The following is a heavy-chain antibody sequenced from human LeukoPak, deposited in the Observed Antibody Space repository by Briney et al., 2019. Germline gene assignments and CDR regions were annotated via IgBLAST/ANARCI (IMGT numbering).Heavy chain of an antibody. V-gene: IGHV1-2*02. CDR2: INPNSGGT. CDR1: GYTFTGYY. CDR3: ARGDSSSWYGIYYYYMDV. Sequence: ASVKVSCKASGYTFTGYYMHWVRQAPGQGLEWMGLINPNSGGTNYAQKFQGRVTMTRDTSISTAYMELSRLRSDDTAVYYCARGDSSSWYGIYYYYMDVWGKGTTVTISS. D-gene: IGHD6-13*01. J-gene: IGHJ6*03.